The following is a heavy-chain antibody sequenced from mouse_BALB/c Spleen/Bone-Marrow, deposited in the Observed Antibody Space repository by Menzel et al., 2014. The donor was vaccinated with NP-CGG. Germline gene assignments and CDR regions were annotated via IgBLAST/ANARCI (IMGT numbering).Heavy chain of an antibody. CDR3: ARFPVDY. Sequence: EVNVVESGGGLVQPGGSLRLSCTTSGFTFTDYYMSWVRQPPGKALEWLAFIRNKAYGYTTEYSASVRGRFTISRDNSQSILYLQMNTLRAEDSATYYCARFPVDYWGQGTSVTVSS. J-gene: IGHJ4*01. V-gene: IGHV7-3*02. CDR1: GFTFTDYY. CDR2: IRNKAYGYTT.